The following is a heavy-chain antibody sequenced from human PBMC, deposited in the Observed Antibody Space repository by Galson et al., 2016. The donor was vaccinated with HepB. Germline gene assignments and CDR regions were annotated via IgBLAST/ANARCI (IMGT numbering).Heavy chain of an antibody. J-gene: IGHJ5*02. CDR3: ARVRCGSIRCQNWFDP. D-gene: IGHD2-21*01. CDR1: WYSVSSNNAA. CDR2: TYDRSKGGN. V-gene: IGHV6-1*01. Sequence: CAIPWYSVSSNNAAWTWIRQSPSRGLEWPGRTYDRSKGGNDYAVSVYSRIAIHTDTAKYQFTLQLKSVTPEDTAVYYCARVRCGSIRCQNWFDPWGQGSLVTVSS.